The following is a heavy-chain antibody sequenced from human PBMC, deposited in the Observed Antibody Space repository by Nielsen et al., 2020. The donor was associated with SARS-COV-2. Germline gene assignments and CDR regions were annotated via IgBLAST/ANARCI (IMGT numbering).Heavy chain of an antibody. J-gene: IGHJ6*02. D-gene: IGHD2/OR15-2a*01. V-gene: IGHV3-30*03. Sequence: GGSLRLSCAASGFIFSNYGIHWVRQAPGKGLEWVAVISYDGGNKYYADSVKGRFTISRDNAKNSLYLQMNSLRAGDTAVYYCARVLLGYYGMDVWGQGTTVTVSS. CDR1: GFIFSNYG. CDR3: ARVLLGYYGMDV. CDR2: ISYDGGNK.